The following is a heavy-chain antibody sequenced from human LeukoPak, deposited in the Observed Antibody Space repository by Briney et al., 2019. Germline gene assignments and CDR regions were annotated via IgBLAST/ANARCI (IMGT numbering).Heavy chain of an antibody. CDR1: GYTFTGYY. CDR3: EGAASDWHTPDY. V-gene: IGHV1-2*02. Sequence: ASVKVTCKASGYTFTGYYMHWVRQAPGQGPEWMGWINPNSGGTNYAQKFQGRVTMTRDTSISTAYMELSRLRSDDTAVYYCEGAASDWHTPDYWGQGTLVTVSS. CDR2: INPNSGGT. J-gene: IGHJ4*02. D-gene: IGHD6-19*01.